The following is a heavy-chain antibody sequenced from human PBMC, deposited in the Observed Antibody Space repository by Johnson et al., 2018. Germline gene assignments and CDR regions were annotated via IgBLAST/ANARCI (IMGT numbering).Heavy chain of an antibody. J-gene: IGHJ6*03. Sequence: QVQLQQWGAGLLKPSETLSLTCAVYGGSFSGYYWSWIRQPPGKGLEWIGEINHSGSTNYNPSLKSRVTISVDTSKNQFSLKLSSGTAADTAVYYCASSGRGSSSPVGYYYYYMDVWGKGTTVTISS. CDR1: GGSFSGYY. CDR2: INHSGST. CDR3: ASSGRGSSSPVGYYYYYMDV. V-gene: IGHV4-34*01. D-gene: IGHD3-10*01.